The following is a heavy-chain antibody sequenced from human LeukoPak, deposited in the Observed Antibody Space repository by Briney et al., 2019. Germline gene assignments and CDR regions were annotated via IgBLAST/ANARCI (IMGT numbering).Heavy chain of an antibody. V-gene: IGHV1-69*13. Sequence: SVKVSCKASGYTFTSYYMHWVRQAPGQGLEWMGGIILIFGTANYAQKFQGRVTITADESTSTAYMELSSLRSEDTAVYYCASTLIWGQGTLVTVSS. CDR3: ASTLI. CDR2: IILIFGTA. J-gene: IGHJ4*02. CDR1: GYTFTSYY.